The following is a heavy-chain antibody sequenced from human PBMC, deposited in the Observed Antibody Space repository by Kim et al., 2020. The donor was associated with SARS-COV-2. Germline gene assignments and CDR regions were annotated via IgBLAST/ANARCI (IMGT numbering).Heavy chain of an antibody. V-gene: IGHV3-48*01. CDR1: GFRFSDYG. Sequence: GGSLRLSCAASGFRFSDYGMNWLRQAPGKGLEWVGYLSYSSSTLIYAGSVKGRFTISRDNAKNSLYLQMNSLTAEDTALYYCARDDNRGDDAYFVYWGQGTRVTVSS. D-gene: IGHD5-12*01. CDR3: ARDDNRGDDAYFVY. J-gene: IGHJ4*02. CDR2: LSYSSSTL.